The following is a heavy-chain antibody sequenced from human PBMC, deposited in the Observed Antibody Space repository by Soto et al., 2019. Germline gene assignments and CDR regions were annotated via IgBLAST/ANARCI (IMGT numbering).Heavy chain of an antibody. V-gene: IGHV1-2*02. D-gene: IGHD3-10*01. CDR2: INPNRGGT. Sequence: GASVKVSCKASGYTFTGYYMHWVRQAPGQGLEWMGWINPNRGGTNYAQKFQGRVTMTRDTSISTAYMELSRLRSDDTAVYYCARDEYYGSGTASDYYYYYGMDVWGQGTTVTVSS. J-gene: IGHJ6*02. CDR3: ARDEYYGSGTASDYYYYYGMDV. CDR1: GYTFTGYY.